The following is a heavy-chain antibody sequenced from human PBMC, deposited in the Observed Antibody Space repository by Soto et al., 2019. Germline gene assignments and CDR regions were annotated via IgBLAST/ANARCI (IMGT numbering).Heavy chain of an antibody. CDR2: ISYDGSNK. V-gene: IGHV3-30-3*01. CDR1: GFTFSSYA. J-gene: IGHJ4*02. CDR3: ARSNVEMATILGY. D-gene: IGHD5-12*01. Sequence: QVQLVESGGGVVQPGRSLRLSCAASGFTFSSYAMHWVRQAPGKGLEWVAVISYDGSNKYYADSVKGRFTISRDNXKNTLYLQMNSLRAEDTAVYYCARSNVEMATILGYWGQGTLVTVSS.